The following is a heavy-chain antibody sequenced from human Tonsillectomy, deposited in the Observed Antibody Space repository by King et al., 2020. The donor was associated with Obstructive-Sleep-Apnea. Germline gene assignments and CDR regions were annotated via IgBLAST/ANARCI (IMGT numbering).Heavy chain of an antibody. V-gene: IGHV1-2*04. CDR2: INPNSGGT. CDR1: GYTFTGYY. D-gene: IGHD2-8*01. Sequence: QLVQSGAEVKKPGASVKVSCKASGYTFTGYYMHWVRQAPGQGLEWMGWINPNSGGTNYAQRFQGWVTMTRDTSISTAYMGLSRLKSDDTAVYYCAREAGYCTNGVCYGYGMDVWGQGTTVTVSS. J-gene: IGHJ6*02. CDR3: AREAGYCTNGVCYGYGMDV.